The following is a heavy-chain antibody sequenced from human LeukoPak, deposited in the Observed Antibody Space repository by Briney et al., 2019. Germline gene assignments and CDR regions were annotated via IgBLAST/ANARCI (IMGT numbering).Heavy chain of an antibody. CDR3: ARQFATASADTRGYFDF. J-gene: IGHJ4*02. CDR1: GASISSSNDY. CDR2: GFYGGSA. D-gene: IGHD2-2*01. V-gene: IGHV4-39*01. Sequence: PSETLSLTCTVSGASISSSNDYRGWIRQAPGKGLEWIGSGFYGGSAHYNPSLKSRATISVDTSKNQFSLKLSSVTAADAAMYYCARQFATASADTRGYFDFWGQGTVVTVSS.